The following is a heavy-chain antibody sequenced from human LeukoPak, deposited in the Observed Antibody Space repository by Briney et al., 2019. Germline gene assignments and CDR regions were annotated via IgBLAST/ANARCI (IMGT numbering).Heavy chain of an antibody. Sequence: SETLSLTCTVSGGSINSYYWSWIRQPAGKGLEWIGRIYTSGSTDYNRSLKSRVTMSVDTSKNQFSLEVRSVTAADTTVYYCARDRPYSESGRWIRFDFWGQGTLVTVSS. CDR2: IYTSGST. CDR1: GGSINSYY. D-gene: IGHD3-10*01. CDR3: ARDRPYSESGRWIRFDF. V-gene: IGHV4-4*07. J-gene: IGHJ4*02.